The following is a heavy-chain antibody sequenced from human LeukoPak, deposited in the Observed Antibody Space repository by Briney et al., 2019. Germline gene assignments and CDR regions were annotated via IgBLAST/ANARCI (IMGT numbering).Heavy chain of an antibody. Sequence: ASVKVSCKASGYTFTSYDINWVRQATGQGLEWMGWINTVNSNPEIEQKFQDRVTVTTDKSTATAYMELKNLTSDDTAVYYCARDRGLVRHTNWLDPWGQGTLVTVSS. J-gene: IGHJ5*02. CDR3: ARDRGLVRHTNWLDP. CDR1: GYTFTSYD. CDR2: INTVNSNP. D-gene: IGHD3-10*01. V-gene: IGHV1-18*01.